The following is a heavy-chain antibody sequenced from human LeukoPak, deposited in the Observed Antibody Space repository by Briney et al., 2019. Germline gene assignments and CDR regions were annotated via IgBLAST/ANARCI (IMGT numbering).Heavy chain of an antibody. CDR2: IIPIFGTA. Sequence: SVKVSCKASGGTFSSYAISWVRQAPGQGLEWMGGIIPIFGTANYAQKFQGRVTITTDESTSTAYMELSSLRSEDTAVYYCASAPYRYGYYYYYMDVWGKGTTVTVSS. CDR1: GGTFSSYA. J-gene: IGHJ6*03. V-gene: IGHV1-69*05. D-gene: IGHD5-18*01. CDR3: ASAPYRYGYYYYYMDV.